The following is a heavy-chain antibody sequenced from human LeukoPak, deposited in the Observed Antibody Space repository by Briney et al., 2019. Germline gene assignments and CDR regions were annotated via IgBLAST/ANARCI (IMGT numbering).Heavy chain of an antibody. CDR2: IYHSGST. J-gene: IGHJ4*02. CDR1: GGSISSSNW. V-gene: IGHV4-4*02. CDR3: ARHDFAGLWFGELRI. Sequence: PSETLSLTCAVSGGSISSSNWWSWVRQPPGKGLEWIGEIYHSGSTNYNPSLKSRVTISVDKSKNQFSLKLSSVTAADTAVYYCARHDFAGLWFGELRIWGQGTLVTVSS. D-gene: IGHD3-10*01.